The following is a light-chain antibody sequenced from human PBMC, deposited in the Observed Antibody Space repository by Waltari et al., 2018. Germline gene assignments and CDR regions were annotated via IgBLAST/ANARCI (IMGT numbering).Light chain of an antibody. CDR2: DTS. Sequence: EIVLTQSPATLSLSPGERATLSCRASQSVSSYLAWYQQKPGQAPRLLIYDTSNRATGIPARFSGSGSGTDFTLTISSLEPEDFAVYYCQQYGSSLPMYTFGQGTKLEIK. J-gene: IGKJ2*01. CDR3: QQYGSSLPMYT. V-gene: IGKV3-11*01. CDR1: QSVSSY.